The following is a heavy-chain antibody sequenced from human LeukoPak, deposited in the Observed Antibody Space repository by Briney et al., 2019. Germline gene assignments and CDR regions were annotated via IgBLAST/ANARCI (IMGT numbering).Heavy chain of an antibody. D-gene: IGHD3-22*01. V-gene: IGHV3-20*04. Sequence: GGALRLSCAASGFTFDDYGMSWVRQAPGKGLEWVSGIIWYGGSTGYADSVKGGFTISRDNAKNSLYLQKNSLRAEDTALYYCARASRHYYDSSGYYVVAYFDYWGQGTLVTVSS. J-gene: IGHJ4*02. CDR3: ARASRHYYDSSGYYVVAYFDY. CDR1: GFTFDDYG. CDR2: IIWYGGST.